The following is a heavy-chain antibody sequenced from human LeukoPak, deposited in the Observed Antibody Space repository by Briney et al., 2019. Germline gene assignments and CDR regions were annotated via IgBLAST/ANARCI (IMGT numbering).Heavy chain of an antibody. D-gene: IGHD3-3*01. CDR1: GYSFTSYW. J-gene: IGHJ4*02. CDR2: IYPGDSDT. Sequence: GESLKISCKGSGYSFTSYWIGWVRQVPGKGLEWMGIIYPGDSDTRYSPSFQGQVTISADKSISTAYLQWSSLKASDTAMYYCARLYYDFWSGYFDSFDYWGQGTLVTVSS. V-gene: IGHV5-51*01. CDR3: ARLYYDFWSGYFDSFDY.